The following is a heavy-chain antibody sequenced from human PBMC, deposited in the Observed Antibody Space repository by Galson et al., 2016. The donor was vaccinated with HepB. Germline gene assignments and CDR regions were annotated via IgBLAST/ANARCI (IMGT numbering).Heavy chain of an antibody. D-gene: IGHD3-10*01. CDR2: INTDGTDI. CDR1: GFTFSNYW. CDR3: ARSPRILWFEVDY. Sequence: SLRLSCAVSGFTFSNYWMHWVRQAPGQGLVWAARINTDGTDIHYADSVKGRFTISRDNAKSTVYLQMDSLRVDDTAVYYCARSPRILWFEVDYWGQGILVTVSS. J-gene: IGHJ4*02. V-gene: IGHV3-74*01.